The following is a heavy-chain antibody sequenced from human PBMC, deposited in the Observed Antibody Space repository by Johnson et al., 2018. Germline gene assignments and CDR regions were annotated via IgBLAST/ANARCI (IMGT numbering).Heavy chain of an antibody. CDR1: GGSISSSSYY. V-gene: IGHV4-39*01. D-gene: IGHD2-2*01. J-gene: IGHJ3*02. CDR3: ATYCSSTSCAGDAFDI. Sequence: QVQLQESGPGLVKPSETLSLTCPVSGGSISSSSYYWGWIRQPPGKGLEWFGSIYYSGSTYYNPSLKSRVPISVDTSTNQFSLQLSSVIAAETAVYYWATYCSSTSCAGDAFDIWGQGTMVTVSS. CDR2: IYYSGST.